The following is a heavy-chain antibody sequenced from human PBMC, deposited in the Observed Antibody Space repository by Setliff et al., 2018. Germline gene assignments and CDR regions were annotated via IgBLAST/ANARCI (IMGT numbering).Heavy chain of an antibody. CDR2: IIPITGTT. Sequence: ASVKVSCKASGGTLTTFTTYSLIWVRQAPGQGLEWMGGIIPITGTTNYAQRFQGRITISTDESSSTVYMELSSLRSDDTAVYYCAPGRGPDIVVTIPGDYWGQGTQVTVSS. CDR3: APGRGPDIVVTIPGDY. V-gene: IGHV1-69*16. D-gene: IGHD2-15*01. CDR1: GGTLTTFTTYS. J-gene: IGHJ4*02.